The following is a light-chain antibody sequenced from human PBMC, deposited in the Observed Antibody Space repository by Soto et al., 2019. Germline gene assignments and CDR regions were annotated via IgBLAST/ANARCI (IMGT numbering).Light chain of an antibody. J-gene: IGLJ1*01. CDR2: DNN. CDR1: SSNIGSGYD. Sequence: QSVLTQPPSVSGAPGQRVTISCTGSSSNIGSGYDVHWYQQLPGTAPKLLIYDNNNRPSGVPDRFSGSKSATSASLTITWLQAEDEADYYCQSYDSSLSGFYVFGTGTKVTVL. V-gene: IGLV1-40*01. CDR3: QSYDSSLSGFYV.